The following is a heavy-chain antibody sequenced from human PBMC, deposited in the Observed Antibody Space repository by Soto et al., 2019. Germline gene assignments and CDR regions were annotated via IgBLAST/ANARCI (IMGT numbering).Heavy chain of an antibody. CDR1: GFTFSSYG. Sequence: QVQLVESGGGVVQPGRSLRLSCAASGFTFSSYGMHWVRQAPGKGLEWVAVISYDGSNKYYADSVKGRFTLSRDNSKNTLSLQKNSLRAEATAVYYCASVCISTSCYASFDLWGQGTLVTVSS. J-gene: IGHJ4*02. D-gene: IGHD2-2*01. CDR2: ISYDGSNK. CDR3: ASVCISTSCYASFDL. V-gene: IGHV3-30-3*01.